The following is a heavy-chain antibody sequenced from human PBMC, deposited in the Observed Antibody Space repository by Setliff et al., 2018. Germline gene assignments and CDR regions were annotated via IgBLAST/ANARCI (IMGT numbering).Heavy chain of an antibody. Sequence: SETLSLTCTVSGGSFSTYYWSWIRQAPGKGLEWIGHVYYSGAANYNPSLKSRVTVSVDTSKNQFSLRLISVTAADTAVYYCATSGFCSAGSCYSFDDWGQGALVTVSS. D-gene: IGHD2-15*01. V-gene: IGHV4-59*01. J-gene: IGHJ4*02. CDR1: GGSFSTYY. CDR2: VYYSGAA. CDR3: ATSGFCSAGSCYSFDD.